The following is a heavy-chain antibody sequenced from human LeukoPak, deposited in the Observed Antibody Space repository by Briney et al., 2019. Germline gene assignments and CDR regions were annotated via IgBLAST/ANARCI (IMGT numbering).Heavy chain of an antibody. J-gene: IGHJ4*01. CDR2: IWYDGTIT. Sequence: GGSLTLSCAASGFSFNTYGMHWVRQPPGKGLEWVALIWYDGTITYYADSVKGRFTIFRDNSKNTLYLQLSSLRAEDTAMYYCAKVSVQYSSSSDAFDYWGHGTPVTVSS. D-gene: IGHD4-11*01. CDR3: AKVSVQYSSSSDAFDY. V-gene: IGHV3-33*03. CDR1: GFSFNTYG.